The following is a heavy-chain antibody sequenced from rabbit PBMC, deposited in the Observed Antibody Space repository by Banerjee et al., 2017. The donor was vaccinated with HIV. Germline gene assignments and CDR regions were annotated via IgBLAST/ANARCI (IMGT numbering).Heavy chain of an antibody. CDR3: ARSANL. J-gene: IGHJ4*01. V-gene: IGHV1S45*01. CDR1: GFSFSNKYV. Sequence: QEQLEESGGDLVKPEGSLTLTCTASGFSFSNKYVMCWVRQAPGKGLEWIACINTSSGNTVYATWAKGRFTISKISWIKLTLQMICLTAADTATYFCARSANLWGPGTLVTVS. CDR2: INTSSGNT.